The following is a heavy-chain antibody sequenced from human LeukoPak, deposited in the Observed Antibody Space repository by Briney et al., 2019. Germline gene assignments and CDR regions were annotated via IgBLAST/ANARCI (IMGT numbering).Heavy chain of an antibody. CDR3: ARQTRRTHLYYFDY. D-gene: IGHD1-14*01. Sequence: ASVKVSCKASGYTFTAYYIHWVRHAAGQGPEWMGWINSNSGDTNSAQKFQGRVTMTRDTSISTAYMELSRLTSDDTAVYYCARQTRRTHLYYFDYWGQGTLVTASS. CDR1: GYTFTAYY. V-gene: IGHV1-2*02. CDR2: INSNSGDT. J-gene: IGHJ4*02.